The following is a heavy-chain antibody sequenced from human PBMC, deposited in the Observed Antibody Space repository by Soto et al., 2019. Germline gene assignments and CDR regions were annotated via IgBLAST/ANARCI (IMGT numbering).Heavy chain of an antibody. CDR2: MYYSETT. D-gene: IGHD6-13*01. Sequence: SETLSLTCTVSGASINDFYWSWIRQTPGKGLEWVGFMYYSETTKYNPSLKGRVNMSLDTSKNQVSLHLKSVTAADTAVYYCARANSSTWYKLEYKWFDPWGQGTQVSVSS. CDR3: ARANSSTWYKLEYKWFDP. J-gene: IGHJ5*02. V-gene: IGHV4-59*01. CDR1: GASINDFY.